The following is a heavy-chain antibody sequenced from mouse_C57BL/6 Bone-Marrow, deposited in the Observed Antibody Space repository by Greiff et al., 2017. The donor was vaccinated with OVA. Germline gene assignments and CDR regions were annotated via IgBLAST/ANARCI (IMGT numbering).Heavy chain of an antibody. V-gene: IGHV1-82*01. J-gene: IGHJ4*01. Sequence: QVQLQQSGPELVKPGASVKISCKASGYAFSSSWMNWVKQRPGKGLEWIGRIYPGDGDTNYKGKFKGKAILTADKSYSTPYMQRSSLTSEDSAVYFCARESYYYGSSYVHAMDYWGQGTSVPVSS. CDR1: GYAFSSSW. CDR2: IYPGDGDT. CDR3: ARESYYYGSSYVHAMDY. D-gene: IGHD1-1*01.